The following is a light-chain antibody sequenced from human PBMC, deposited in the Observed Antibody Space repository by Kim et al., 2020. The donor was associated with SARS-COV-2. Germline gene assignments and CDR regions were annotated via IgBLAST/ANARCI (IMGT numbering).Light chain of an antibody. CDR1: KLGDKY. V-gene: IGLV3-1*01. CDR3: QAWDSRGM. Sequence: VSVSPGQTASITCSGDKLGDKYACWYQQKPGQSPVLVIYQDSKRPSGIPERFSGSNSGNTATLTISGTQAMDEADYYCQAWDSRGMFGGGTQLTVL. CDR2: QDS. J-gene: IGLJ3*02.